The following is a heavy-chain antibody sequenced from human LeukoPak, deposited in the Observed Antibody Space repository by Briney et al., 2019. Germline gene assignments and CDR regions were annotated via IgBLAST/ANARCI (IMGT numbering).Heavy chain of an antibody. CDR2: IYTSGST. Sequence: PSETLSLTCTVSGGSISSGSYYWSWIRQPAGKGLEWIGCIYTSGSTNYNPSLKSRVTMSVDTSKNQFSLKLSSVTAADTAVYYCARAVGTMTTFDPWGQGTLVTVSS. D-gene: IGHD3-22*01. CDR1: GGSISSGSYY. V-gene: IGHV4-61*02. J-gene: IGHJ5*02. CDR3: ARAVGTMTTFDP.